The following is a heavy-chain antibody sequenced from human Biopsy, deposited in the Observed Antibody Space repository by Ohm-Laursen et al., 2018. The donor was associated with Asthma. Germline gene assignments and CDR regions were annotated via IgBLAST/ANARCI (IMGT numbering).Heavy chain of an antibody. J-gene: IGHJ4*02. CDR3: SRDTLGYYFDI. V-gene: IGHV3-30-3*01. Sequence: SLRLSCAASGTHFGSYNMHWARQAPGKGLEWVAVITFDGSTQHYRDSVKGRFTISRDNSKNMLFLQMNSLRAEDTEVYYCSRDTLGYYFDIWGQGTQVTVSS. CDR2: ITFDGSTQ. D-gene: IGHD6-13*01. CDR1: GTHFGSYN.